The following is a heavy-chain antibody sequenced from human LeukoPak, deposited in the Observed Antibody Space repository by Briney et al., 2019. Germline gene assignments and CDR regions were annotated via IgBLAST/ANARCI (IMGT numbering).Heavy chain of an antibody. V-gene: IGHV1-69*06. Sequence: ASVKVSCKASGGTFSSYAISWVRQAPGQGLEWMGGIIPIFGTANYAQKFQGRVTITADKSTSTAYMELSSLRSEDTAVYYCASLGSSGYYPNWFDPWGQGTLVTVSS. D-gene: IGHD3-22*01. CDR3: ASLGSSGYYPNWFDP. CDR1: GGTFSSYA. CDR2: IIPIFGTA. J-gene: IGHJ5*02.